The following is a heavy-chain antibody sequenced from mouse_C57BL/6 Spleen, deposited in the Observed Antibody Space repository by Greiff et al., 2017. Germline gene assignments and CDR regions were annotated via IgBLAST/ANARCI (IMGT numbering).Heavy chain of an antibody. CDR2: ISSGGDYI. V-gene: IGHV5-9-1*02. CDR3: TREGVHYYGSSPLYAMDY. CDR1: GFTFSSYA. D-gene: IGHD1-1*01. Sequence: EVQGVESGEGLVKPGGSLKLSCAASGFTFSSYAMSWVRQTPEKRLEWVAYISSGGDYIYYADTVKGRFTISRDNARNTLYLQMSSLKSEDTAMYYCTREGVHYYGSSPLYAMDYWGQGTSVTVSS. J-gene: IGHJ4*01.